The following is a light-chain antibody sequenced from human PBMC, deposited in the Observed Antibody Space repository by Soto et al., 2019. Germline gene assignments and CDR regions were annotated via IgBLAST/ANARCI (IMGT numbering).Light chain of an antibody. Sequence: DIVLTQSPESLAVSLGERATLNCKSSQHLLYRPDNKNPLAWYQQKPGQPPKLLIYWASTRESGVPDRFSGSGSGTDFTLTISSLQAEDVAVYYCQQYYSSRTFGQGTKVDIK. CDR1: QHLLYRPDNKNP. V-gene: IGKV4-1*01. J-gene: IGKJ1*01. CDR3: QQYYSSRT. CDR2: WAS.